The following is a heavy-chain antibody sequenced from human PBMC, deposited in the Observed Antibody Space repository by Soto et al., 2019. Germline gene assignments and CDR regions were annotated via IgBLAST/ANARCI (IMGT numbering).Heavy chain of an antibody. J-gene: IGHJ4*02. CDR2: INHSGST. CDR3: AHLGLSSGWGFS. V-gene: IGHV4-34*01. CDR1: GGSFSGYY. D-gene: IGHD6-19*01. Sequence: QVQLQQWGAGLLKPSETLSLTCAVYGGSFSGYYWSWIRQPPGKGLEWIGEINHSGSTNYNPSLKSRVTISVDTSKNQFSLKLSSVTAADTAVYYCAHLGLSSGWGFSWGQGTLVTVSS.